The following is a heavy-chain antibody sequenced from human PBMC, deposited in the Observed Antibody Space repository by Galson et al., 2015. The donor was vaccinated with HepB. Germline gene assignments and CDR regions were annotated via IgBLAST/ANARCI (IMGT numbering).Heavy chain of an antibody. Sequence: SLRLSCAASGFTFSSYSMNWVRQAPGKGLEWVSSISSSSSYIYYADSVKGRFTISRDNAKNSLYLQMNSLRAEDTAVYYCARVGQDSPVLRFLESYYYYYMDVWGKGTTVTVSS. D-gene: IGHD3-3*01. V-gene: IGHV3-21*01. CDR1: GFTFSSYS. CDR3: ARVGQDSPVLRFLESYYYYYMDV. J-gene: IGHJ6*03. CDR2: ISSSSSYI.